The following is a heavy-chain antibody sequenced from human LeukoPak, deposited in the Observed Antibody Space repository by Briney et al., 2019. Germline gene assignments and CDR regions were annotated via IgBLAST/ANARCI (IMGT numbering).Heavy chain of an antibody. D-gene: IGHD6-13*01. J-gene: IGHJ4*02. CDR3: ARHTAAAAGTPFDY. CDR2: ISDTVTT. Sequence: SETLSLTCKVSGASISSYYWGWIRQPPGMGLGWIGFISDTVTTNYNPSLKSPVSISVGTSKNQFSLKLSSVTAADTAVYYCARHTAAAAGTPFDYWGQGTLVTVSS. CDR1: GASISSYY. V-gene: IGHV4-59*08.